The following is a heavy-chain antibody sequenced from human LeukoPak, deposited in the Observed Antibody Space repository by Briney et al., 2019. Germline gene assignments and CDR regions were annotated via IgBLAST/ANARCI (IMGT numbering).Heavy chain of an antibody. J-gene: IGHJ6*03. CDR1: GGSFSGYY. CDR2: INHSGST. CDR3: ARTRAGYYYYMDV. V-gene: IGHV4-34*01. Sequence: SETLSLTCAVYGGSFSGYYWSWIRQPPGKGLEWIGEINHSGSTNYNPSLKSRVTMSVDTSKNQFSLKLTSVTAADTAVYYCARTRAGYYYYMDVWDKGTTVTISS.